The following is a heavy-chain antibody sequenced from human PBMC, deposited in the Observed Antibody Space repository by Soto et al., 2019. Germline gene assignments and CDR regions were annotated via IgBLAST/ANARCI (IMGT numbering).Heavy chain of an antibody. CDR2: IYYSGST. D-gene: IGHD6-13*01. Sequence: PSETLSLTCTVSGGSISSYYWSWIRQPPGKGLKWIGYIYYSGSTNYNPSLKSRVTISVDTSKNQFSLKLSSVTAADTAVYYCARHLPGGAAAAPWGQGTLVTVSS. V-gene: IGHV4-59*08. CDR3: ARHLPGGAAAAP. CDR1: GGSISSYY. J-gene: IGHJ5*02.